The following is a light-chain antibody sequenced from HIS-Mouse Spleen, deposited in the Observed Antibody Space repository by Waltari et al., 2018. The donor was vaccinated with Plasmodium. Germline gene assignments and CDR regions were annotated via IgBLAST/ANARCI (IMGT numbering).Light chain of an antibody. Sequence: QSVLTQPPSASGTPGQRVTISCSGSISSIGSKTVSWYQQLPGPAPKLLIYSNNQRPSGVPDRFSGSKSGTSASLAISGLQSEDEADYYCAAWDDSLNGVVFAGGTKLTVL. CDR3: AAWDDSLNGVV. CDR2: SNN. CDR1: ISSIGSKT. V-gene: IGLV1-44*01. J-gene: IGLJ2*01.